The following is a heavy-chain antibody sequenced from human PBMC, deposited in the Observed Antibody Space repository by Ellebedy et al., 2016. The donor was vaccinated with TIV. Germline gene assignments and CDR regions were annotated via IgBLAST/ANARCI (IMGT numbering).Heavy chain of an antibody. D-gene: IGHD6-6*01. J-gene: IGHJ4*02. CDR2: IYYSGST. CDR3: AREARVLGSSSDYFDY. CDR1: GESISSGYYY. V-gene: IGHV4-31*03. Sequence: MPSETLSLTCTVSGESISSGYYYWTWIRQPPGKGLEWIGHIYYSGSTHYNPSLKSRVTISGDMSKNQFSLRLNSLTAADTAVYFCAREARVLGSSSDYFDYWGQGTLVTVSS.